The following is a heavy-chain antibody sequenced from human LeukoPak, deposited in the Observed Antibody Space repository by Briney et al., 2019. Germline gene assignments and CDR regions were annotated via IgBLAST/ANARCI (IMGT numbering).Heavy chain of an antibody. V-gene: IGHV4-59*08. D-gene: IGHD5-18*01. CDR1: GGSISSYD. CDR2: IYYSGST. Sequence: SETLSLTCTVSGGSISSYDWSWIRQHPGKGLEWIGYIYYSGSTNYNPSLKSRVTISVDTSKNQFSLKLSSVTAADTAVYYCARRAPYSYEWSTLDYWGQGTLVTVSS. J-gene: IGHJ4*02. CDR3: ARRAPYSYEWSTLDY.